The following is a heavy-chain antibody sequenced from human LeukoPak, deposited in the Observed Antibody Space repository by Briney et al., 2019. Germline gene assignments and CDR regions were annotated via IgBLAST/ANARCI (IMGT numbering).Heavy chain of an antibody. CDR3: AFGYSYGYVAFDY. D-gene: IGHD5-18*01. CDR2: ISSSSSYI. CDR1: GFTFDDYT. V-gene: IGHV3-21*01. J-gene: IGHJ4*02. Sequence: GGSLRLSCAASGFTFDDYTMHWVRQAPGKGLEWVSSISSSSSYIYYADSVKGRFTISRDNAKNSLYLQMNSLRAEDTAVYYCAFGYSYGYVAFDYWGQGTLVTVSS.